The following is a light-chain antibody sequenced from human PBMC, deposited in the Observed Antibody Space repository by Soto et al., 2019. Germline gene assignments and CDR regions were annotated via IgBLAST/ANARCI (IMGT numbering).Light chain of an antibody. CDR3: AARDDSLSGHWV. CDR2: RNN. V-gene: IGLV1-47*01. J-gene: IGLJ3*02. CDR1: SSNIGSEY. Sequence: QSVLTQPPSASGTPGQRVTISCSGSSSNIGSEYVVWYQHLPGTAPKLLIYRNNQRPSGVPDRLAGSKSGTSASLAISGLRSEDEADYYCAARDDSLSGHWVFGGGTKVTVL.